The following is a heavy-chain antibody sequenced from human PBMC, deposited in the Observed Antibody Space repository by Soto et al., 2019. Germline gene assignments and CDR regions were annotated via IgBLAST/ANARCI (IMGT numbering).Heavy chain of an antibody. D-gene: IGHD5-18*01. CDR1: GFTFSTYG. CDR2: ISYDGSYK. Sequence: PGGSLRLSCAASGFTFSTYGMHWVRQAPGKGLEWVAVISYDGSYKYYADSVKGRLIISRDNSKNTLYLQMNSLRAEDTAVYYCARDYSSYGHFDYWGQGTLVTVSS. V-gene: IGHV3-30*03. CDR3: ARDYSSYGHFDY. J-gene: IGHJ4*02.